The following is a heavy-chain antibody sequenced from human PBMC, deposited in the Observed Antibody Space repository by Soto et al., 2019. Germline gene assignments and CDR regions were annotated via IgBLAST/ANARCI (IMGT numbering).Heavy chain of an antibody. J-gene: IGHJ5*02. CDR1: GGSFSGYY. V-gene: IGHV4-34*01. CDR2: INHSGST. Sequence: XETLSLTCAVYGGSFSGYYWSWIRQPPGKGLEWIGEINHSGSTNYNPSLKSRVTISVDTSKNQFSPKLSSVTAADTAVYYCARVVITIFGVVRKYNWFDPWGQGTLVTVSS. CDR3: ARVVITIFGVVRKYNWFDP. D-gene: IGHD3-3*01.